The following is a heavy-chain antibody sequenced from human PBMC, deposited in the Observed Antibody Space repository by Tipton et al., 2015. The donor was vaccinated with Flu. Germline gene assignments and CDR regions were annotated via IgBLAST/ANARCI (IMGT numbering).Heavy chain of an antibody. CDR2: IYYSGST. J-gene: IGHJ4*02. Sequence: TLSLTCTVSGGSISSYYWSWIRQPPGKGLEWIGYIYYSGSTNYNPSLKSRVTISVDTSKNQFSLKLSSVTAADTAVYYCARLGSSWYGDYWGQGTLVTVSS. CDR1: GGSISSYY. V-gene: IGHV4-59*08. D-gene: IGHD6-13*01. CDR3: ARLGSSWYGDY.